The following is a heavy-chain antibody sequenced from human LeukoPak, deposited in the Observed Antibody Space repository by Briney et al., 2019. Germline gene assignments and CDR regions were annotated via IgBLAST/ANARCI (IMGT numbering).Heavy chain of an antibody. Sequence: PSETLSLTCTVSGGSISSYYWSWIRQPAGKGLEWIGRIYTSGSTNYNPSLKSRVTMSVDTSKNQFSLKLSSVTAAGTAVYYCARDGKRGYYDSSGYYWINWGQGTLVTVSS. J-gene: IGHJ4*02. CDR3: ARDGKRGYYDSSGYYWIN. V-gene: IGHV4-4*07. CDR2: IYTSGST. D-gene: IGHD3-22*01. CDR1: GGSISSYY.